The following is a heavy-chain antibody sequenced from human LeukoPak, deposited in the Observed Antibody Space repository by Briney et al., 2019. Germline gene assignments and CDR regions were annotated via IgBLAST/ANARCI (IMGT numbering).Heavy chain of an antibody. V-gene: IGHV1-18*01. J-gene: IGHJ6*02. CDR1: GGTFSSYA. CDR2: ISAYNGNT. CDR3: ARTTVTTRTYYYGMDV. Sequence: GASVKVSCKASGGTFSSYAISWVRQAPGQGLEWMGWISAYNGNTNYAQKLQGRVTMTTDTSTSTAYMELRSLRSDDTAVYYCARTTVTTRTYYYGMDVWGQGTTVTVSS. D-gene: IGHD4-17*01.